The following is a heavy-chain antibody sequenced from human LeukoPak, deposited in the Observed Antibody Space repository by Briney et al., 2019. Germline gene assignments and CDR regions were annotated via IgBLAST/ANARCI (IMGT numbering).Heavy chain of an antibody. D-gene: IGHD5-24*01. CDR3: ARFGDGYNRDAFDI. J-gene: IGHJ3*02. CDR2: ISHDETHK. Sequence: GGSLRLSCAASGFTFRTYTMHWVRQAPGKGLEWVAVISHDETHKYYSDSVKGRFTISRDNAKNSLYLQMNSLRAEDTAVYYCARFGDGYNRDAFDIWGQGTMVTVSS. CDR1: GFTFRTYT. V-gene: IGHV3-30-3*01.